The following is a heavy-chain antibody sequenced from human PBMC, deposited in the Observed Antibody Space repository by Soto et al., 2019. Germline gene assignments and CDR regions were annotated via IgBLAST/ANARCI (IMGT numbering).Heavy chain of an antibody. CDR1: GFTFSGHY. V-gene: IGHV3-72*01. D-gene: IGHD2-21*02. J-gene: IGHJ4*02. Sequence: EVQLVESGGGLVQPGGSLRLSCSASGFTFSGHYMDWVRQAPGKGLEWLGRIRNKPNGHTTAYAASVKGRFTISRDDSKNLVYLQMNSLKSEDTALYYCSTTVITAPLFEYWGQGTLVAVSS. CDR2: IRNKPNGHTT. CDR3: STTVITAPLFEY.